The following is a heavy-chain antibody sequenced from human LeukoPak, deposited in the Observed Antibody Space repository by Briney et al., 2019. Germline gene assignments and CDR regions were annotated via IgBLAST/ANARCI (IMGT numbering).Heavy chain of an antibody. CDR3: AKSPFVVVPAAIAYYFDY. J-gene: IGHJ4*02. V-gene: IGHV3-23*01. CDR1: GFTFSSYA. Sequence: GSLRLSCAASGFTFSSYAMSWVRQAPGKGLEWVSAISGSGGSTYYADSVKGRFTISRDNSKNTLYLQMNSLRAEDTAVYYCAKSPFVVVPAAIAYYFDYWGQGTLVTVSS. D-gene: IGHD2-2*01. CDR2: ISGSGGST.